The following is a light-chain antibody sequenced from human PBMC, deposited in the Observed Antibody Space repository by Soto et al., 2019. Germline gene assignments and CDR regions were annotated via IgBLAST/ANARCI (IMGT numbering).Light chain of an antibody. J-gene: IGKJ2*01. Sequence: EIVLTQSPGTRSLSPGDRATLSCRASQSVSSSYLAWYQQTPGQAPRLLIYDASTRATGIPDRFSGSGSGTDFSLTISSLEPADFAVYYCQQYGSSPYTFGQGTKLEIK. CDR3: QQYGSSPYT. CDR2: DAS. V-gene: IGKV3-20*01. CDR1: QSVSSSY.